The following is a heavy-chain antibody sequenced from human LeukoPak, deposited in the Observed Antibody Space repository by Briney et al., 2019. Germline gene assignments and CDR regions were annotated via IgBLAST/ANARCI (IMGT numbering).Heavy chain of an antibody. CDR1: GDSFSSHY. V-gene: IGHV4-59*11. Sequence: SETLSLTCAVSGDSFSSHYWTWIRQSPGTGLEWIGYISHIGRTNYNPSLKSRVTISIDTSKNQFSLKLRSVTAADTAAYYCARDLVTVTKGFDIWGQGTMVSVSS. D-gene: IGHD4-17*01. J-gene: IGHJ3*02. CDR2: ISHIGRT. CDR3: ARDLVTVTKGFDI.